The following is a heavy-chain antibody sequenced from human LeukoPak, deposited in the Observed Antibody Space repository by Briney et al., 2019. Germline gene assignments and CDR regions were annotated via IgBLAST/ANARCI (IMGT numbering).Heavy chain of an antibody. Sequence: SETLSLTCAVSGGPFSGYFWSWIRQPPGKGLDWIGEIHNSGTTNYNPSLNSRVTISEDTSKNQFYLNLSSVTAADTAVYYCARRYYYNLGSFPFDFWGQGTLVTVPS. V-gene: IGHV4-34*01. CDR2: IHNSGTT. D-gene: IGHD3-10*01. J-gene: IGHJ4*02. CDR3: ARRYYYNLGSFPFDF. CDR1: GGPFSGYF.